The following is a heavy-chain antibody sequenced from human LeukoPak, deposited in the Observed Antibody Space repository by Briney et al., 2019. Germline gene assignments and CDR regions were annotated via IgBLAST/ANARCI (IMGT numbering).Heavy chain of an antibody. CDR2: INPNSGGT. CDR3: ARSYSYDSSGYYGAK. V-gene: IGHV1-2*02. J-gene: IGHJ4*02. D-gene: IGHD3-22*01. Sequence: ASVKVSCKASGYTFTGQYIHWVRQAPGQGPEWMGWINPNSGGTNYAQKFHGRVTMTRDTSISTAYMEVSSLRSDDTAVYYCARSYSYDSSGYYGAKWGQGTLVTVSS. CDR1: GYTFTGQY.